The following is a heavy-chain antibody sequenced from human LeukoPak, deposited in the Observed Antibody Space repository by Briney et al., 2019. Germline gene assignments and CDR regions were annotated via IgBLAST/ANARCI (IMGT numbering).Heavy chain of an antibody. V-gene: IGHV3-48*03. Sequence: GGSLRLSCAASGFTFSSYEMNWGRQAPGKGLEWVSYISPSGSSIYYADSVKGRFTISRDNAKNSLFLQMNSLRAEDTAVYYCASGGRISSWGQGTLVTVSS. D-gene: IGHD3-16*01. J-gene: IGHJ4*02. CDR1: GFTFSSYE. CDR2: ISPSGSSI. CDR3: ASGGRISS.